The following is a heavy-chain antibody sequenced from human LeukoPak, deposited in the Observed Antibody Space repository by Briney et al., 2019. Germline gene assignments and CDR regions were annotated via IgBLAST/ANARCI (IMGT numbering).Heavy chain of an antibody. Sequence: SETLSLTCTVSGGSISNYYWSWIRQPAGKGLEWIGRIYTSGTTHYNPSLKSRVTMSVDTSKNQFSLNQSSVTAADTAVYYCARFSSIAAAFDYWGLGTLVTVSS. J-gene: IGHJ4*02. D-gene: IGHD6-13*01. V-gene: IGHV4-4*07. CDR2: IYTSGTT. CDR3: ARFSSIAAAFDY. CDR1: GGSISNYY.